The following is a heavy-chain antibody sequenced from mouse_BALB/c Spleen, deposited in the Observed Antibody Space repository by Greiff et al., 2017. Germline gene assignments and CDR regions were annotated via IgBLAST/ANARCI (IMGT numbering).Heavy chain of an antibody. CDR1: GFTFSSYA. CDR2: ISSGGST. V-gene: IGHV5-6-5*01. J-gene: IGHJ3*01. D-gene: IGHD2-4*01. CDR3: ARGRYDYDWFAY. Sequence: VQLKQSGGGLVKPGGSLKLSCAASGFTFSSYAMSWVRQTPEKRLEWVASISSGGSTYYPDSVKGRFTISRDNARNILYLQMSSLRSEDTAMYYCARGRYDYDWFAYWGQGTLVTVSA.